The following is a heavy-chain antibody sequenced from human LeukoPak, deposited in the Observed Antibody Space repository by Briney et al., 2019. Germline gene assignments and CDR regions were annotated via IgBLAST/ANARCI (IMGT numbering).Heavy chain of an antibody. CDR2: IYPGDSDT. Sequence: GESLKISCKGSGYSFTSYWIGWVRQMPGKGLEWMGIIYPGDSDTRYSPSFQGQVTISADKSIRTAYPQWSRLQASDPAMYYSARRTDDFDYWGQKTLVTACS. CDR1: GYSFTSYW. V-gene: IGHV5-51*01. J-gene: IGHJ4*02. CDR3: ARRTDDFDY.